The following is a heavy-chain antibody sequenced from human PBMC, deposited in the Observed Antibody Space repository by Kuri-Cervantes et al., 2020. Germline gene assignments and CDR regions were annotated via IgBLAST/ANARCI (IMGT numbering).Heavy chain of an antibody. J-gene: IGHJ6*02. Sequence: KVSCKGSGYSFTSYWIGWVRQMPGKGLEWMGIIYPGDSDTRYSPSFQGQVTISADKSISTAYLQWSSLKASDTAMYYCARQSDISTTYYYYYGMDVWGQGTTVTDSS. CDR1: GYSFTSYW. CDR2: IYPGDSDT. CDR3: ARQSDISTTYYYYYGMDV. V-gene: IGHV5-51*01. D-gene: IGHD1-1*01.